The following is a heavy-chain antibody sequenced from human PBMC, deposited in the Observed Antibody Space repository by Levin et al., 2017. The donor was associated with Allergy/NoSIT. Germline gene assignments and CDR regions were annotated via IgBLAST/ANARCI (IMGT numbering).Heavy chain of an antibody. J-gene: IGHJ6*02. Sequence: GGSLRLSCAASGFTFSSYYMHWVRQAPGQGLEWMGIINPSGGSTSYAQKFQGRVTMTRDTSTSTVYMELSSLRSEDTAVYYCARDLKKYYYGSGSYPSDYYYYDGMDVWGQGTTVTVSS. CDR3: ARDLKKYYYGSGSYPSDYYYYDGMDV. V-gene: IGHV1-46*01. D-gene: IGHD3-10*01. CDR1: GFTFSSYY. CDR2: INPSGGST.